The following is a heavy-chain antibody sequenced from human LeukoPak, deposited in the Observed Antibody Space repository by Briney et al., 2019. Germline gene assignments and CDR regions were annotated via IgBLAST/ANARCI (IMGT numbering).Heavy chain of an antibody. J-gene: IGHJ4*02. D-gene: IGHD1-26*01. V-gene: IGHV3-11*04. Sequence: GGSLRLSCAASGFTFSDYYMSWVRQAPGKGLEWVPYITSSGSTIYYADSVKGRFTISRDNAKNSLYLQMNSLRAEDTAIYSCARTIIVGANRLDYWGQGTLVTVSS. CDR3: ARTIIVGANRLDY. CDR1: GFTFSDYY. CDR2: ITSSGSTI.